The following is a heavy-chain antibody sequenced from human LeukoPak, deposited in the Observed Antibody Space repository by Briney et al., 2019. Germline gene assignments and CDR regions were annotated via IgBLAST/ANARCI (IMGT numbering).Heavy chain of an antibody. V-gene: IGHV4-34*01. Sequence: SETPSLTCAVYGGSFSGYYWSWIRQPPGKGLEWIGEINHSGSTNYNPSLKSRVTISVDTSKNQFSLKLSSVTAADTAVYYCARDRYYDSSGSNGMDVWGQGTTVTVSS. CDR3: ARDRYYDSSGSNGMDV. CDR1: GGSFSGYY. D-gene: IGHD3-22*01. J-gene: IGHJ6*02. CDR2: INHSGST.